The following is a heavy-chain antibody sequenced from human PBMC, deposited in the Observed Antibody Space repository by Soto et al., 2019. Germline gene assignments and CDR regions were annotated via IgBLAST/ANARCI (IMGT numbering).Heavy chain of an antibody. CDR1: GGTFSSYT. CDR3: AREPVPPGPNDYYDFWSVQSGFDY. Sequence: GASVKVSCKASGGTFSSYTISWVRQAPGQGLEWMGRIIPILGIANYAQKFQGRVTITADKSTSTAYMELSSLRSEDTAVYYCAREPVPPGPNDYYDFWSVQSGFDYWGQGTLVTVSS. V-gene: IGHV1-69*04. D-gene: IGHD3-3*01. J-gene: IGHJ4*02. CDR2: IIPILGIA.